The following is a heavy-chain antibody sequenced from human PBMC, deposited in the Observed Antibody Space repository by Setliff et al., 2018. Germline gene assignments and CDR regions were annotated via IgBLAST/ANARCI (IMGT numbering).Heavy chain of an antibody. CDR1: GFSLSTSGMC. J-gene: IGHJ6*03. Sequence: SGPTLVNPTQTLTLTCTFSGFSLSTSGMCVSWIRQPPGKALEWLARIDWDDDKYYSTSLKARLTISKDTSKNQVVLTMTNMDPVDTATYYCARLTGTDYYYYYMDVWGKGTTVTVSS. V-gene: IGHV2-70*11. CDR3: ARLTGTDYYYYYMDV. CDR2: IDWDDDK. D-gene: IGHD1-7*01.